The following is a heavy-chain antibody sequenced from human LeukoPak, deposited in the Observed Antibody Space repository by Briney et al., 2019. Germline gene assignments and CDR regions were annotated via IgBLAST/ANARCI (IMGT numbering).Heavy chain of an antibody. Sequence: PGGSLRLSCAASGFTFRSCGMSWVRQAPGKGLEWVSGIGDSGGSTYYADSVKGRFTISRDNSKNTLYLQMNSLRAEDTAVYYCAKGGSLTTVTHFDYWGQGTLVTVSS. CDR3: AKGGSLTTVTHFDY. J-gene: IGHJ4*02. V-gene: IGHV3-23*01. CDR2: IGDSGGST. D-gene: IGHD4-17*01. CDR1: GFTFRSCG.